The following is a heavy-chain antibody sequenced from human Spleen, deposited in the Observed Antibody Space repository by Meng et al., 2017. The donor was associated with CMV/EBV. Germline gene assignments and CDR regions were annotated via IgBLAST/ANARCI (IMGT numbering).Heavy chain of an antibody. V-gene: IGHV4-34*01. CDR3: ARHPPDCGGDCGWFDP. Sequence: QVEVQEWGGGWLRLSENLSPSCGVYCGCLSGYCGSWIRQPPGKGWEWMGGINHSGSTNYNPSFKSRVSISVATPQNQFSLKPSSVIAVDMSVYYCARHPPDCGGDCGWFDPWGQGTLVTVSS. CDR2: INHSGST. D-gene: IGHD2-21*02. J-gene: IGHJ5*02. CDR1: CGCLSGYC.